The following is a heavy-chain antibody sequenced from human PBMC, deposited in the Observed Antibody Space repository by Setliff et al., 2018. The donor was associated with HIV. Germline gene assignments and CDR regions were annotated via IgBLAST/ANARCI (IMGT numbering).Heavy chain of an antibody. CDR2: IYIDGST. CDR1: GFTVSSNY. V-gene: IGHV3-53*05. D-gene: IGHD3-22*01. Sequence: HPGGSLRLSCAASGFTVSSNYMSWVRQAPGKGLEWVSVIYIDGSTYYADSVRGRFTISRDNYKNTLYLQMKSLRAEDTAVYYCARDYYYDSSGYRYFDYWGQGTLVTVSS. J-gene: IGHJ4*02. CDR3: ARDYYYDSSGYRYFDY.